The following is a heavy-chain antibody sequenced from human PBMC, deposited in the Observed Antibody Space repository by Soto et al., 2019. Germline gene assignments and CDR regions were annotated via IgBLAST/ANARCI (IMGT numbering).Heavy chain of an antibody. Sequence: AAVKVSCKASGYTFTTYGISWGRQAPGQGLEWMGWISTYNANTNYAQKLQGRVTMTTDTSTSTAYMELSSLRSEDTAVYYCARDCFDTSGYRHFDYWGPAPLLTVSS. D-gene: IGHD3-22*01. V-gene: IGHV1-18*01. J-gene: IGHJ4*02. CDR3: ARDCFDTSGYRHFDY. CDR1: GYTFTTYG. CDR2: ISTYNANT.